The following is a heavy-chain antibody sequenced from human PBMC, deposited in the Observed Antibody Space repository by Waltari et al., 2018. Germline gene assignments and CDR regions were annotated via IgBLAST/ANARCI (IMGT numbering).Heavy chain of an antibody. CDR1: GFTFDDYA. D-gene: IGHD2-15*01. V-gene: IGHV3-9*01. J-gene: IGHJ4*02. CDR2: IRWNSGSI. Sequence: EVQLVESGGGLAQPGRSLRLSCAASGFTFDDYAMHWVRQAPGKGLEWVAGIRWNSGSIGYADSLKGRLTIARDNAKNSLYLQMNGLRAEDTALYHCARADCSGGTCLNFDSWGQGTLVTVSS. CDR3: ARADCSGGTCLNFDS.